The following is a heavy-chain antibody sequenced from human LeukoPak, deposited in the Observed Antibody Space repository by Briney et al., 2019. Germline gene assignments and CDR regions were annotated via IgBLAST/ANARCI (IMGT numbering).Heavy chain of an antibody. V-gene: IGHV3-23*01. CDR2: ISGSGGST. CDR3: AKDTSVFWPFDLDY. CDR1: GLTFSSYA. J-gene: IGHJ4*02. Sequence: GGSLRLSCAASGLTFSSYAMSWVRQAPGKGLEWVSAISGSGGSTYYADSVKGRFTISRDNSKNTLYLQMNSLRAEDTAVYYCAKDTSVFWPFDLDYWGQGTLVTVSS. D-gene: IGHD3-9*01.